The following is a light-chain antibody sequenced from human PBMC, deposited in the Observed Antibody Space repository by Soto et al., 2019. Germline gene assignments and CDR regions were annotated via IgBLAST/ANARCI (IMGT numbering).Light chain of an antibody. Sequence: VVTQSPLSLPVTPGEPASISCKSSQSLLHSNGNTYLDWYLQKPGQSPQLLIYLGSNRASGVPDRFSGSGSGTDFTLNSSRVEAEDVGVYYCMQALHARTFGQGTKVEIK. CDR2: LGS. V-gene: IGKV2-28*01. CDR1: QSLLHSNGNTY. J-gene: IGKJ1*01. CDR3: MQALHART.